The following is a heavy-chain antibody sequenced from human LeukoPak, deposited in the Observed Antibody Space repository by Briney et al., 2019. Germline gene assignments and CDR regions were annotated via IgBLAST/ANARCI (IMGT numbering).Heavy chain of an antibody. CDR1: GFTFSSYW. V-gene: IGHV3-7*01. CDR3: AKDSGNYYGSGNRGGDY. J-gene: IGHJ4*02. CDR2: INQDESEK. Sequence: GGSLRLSCAASGFTFSSYWMSWVRQAPGRGLEWVANINQDESEKYYVDSVKGRFTISRDNSKNTLYLQMNSLRAEDTAVYYCAKDSGNYYGSGNRGGDYWGQGTLVTVSS. D-gene: IGHD3-10*01.